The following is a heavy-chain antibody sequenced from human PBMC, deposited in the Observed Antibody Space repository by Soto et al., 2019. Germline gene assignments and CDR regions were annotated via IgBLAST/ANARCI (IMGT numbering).Heavy chain of an antibody. V-gene: IGHV3-9*01. J-gene: IGHJ6*02. CDR3: ARDLAPMVLRFLDYYYGMDV. Sequence: LSCAASGFTFDDYAMHWVRQAPGKGLEWVSGISWNSGSIGYADSVKGRFTISRDNAKNSLYLQMNSLRAEDTAVYYCARDLAPMVLRFLDYYYGMDVWGQGTTVTVSS. CDR1: GFTFDDYA. D-gene: IGHD3-3*01. CDR2: ISWNSGSI.